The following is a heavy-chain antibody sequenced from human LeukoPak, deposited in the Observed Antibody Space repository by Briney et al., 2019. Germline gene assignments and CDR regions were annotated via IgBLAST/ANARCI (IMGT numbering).Heavy chain of an antibody. J-gene: IGHJ4*02. V-gene: IGHV4-39*01. D-gene: IGHD6-13*01. CDR1: GDSIGNSNYY. CDR2: IFYSGST. Sequence: PSETLSLTCTVSGDSIGNSNYYWAWLRQPPGKGLEWLGSIFYSGSTYYNPSLKSRVTISVDTSKNQFSLNLHSVTAADTATYYCARRGITYSSSFFAYWGQGTLVTVSS. CDR3: ARRGITYSSSFFAY.